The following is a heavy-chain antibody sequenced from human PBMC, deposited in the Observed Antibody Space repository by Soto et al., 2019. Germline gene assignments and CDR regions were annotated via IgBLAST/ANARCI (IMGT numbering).Heavy chain of an antibody. CDR3: AAYYYDSSGYYPFDY. V-gene: IGHV4-34*01. Sequence: SETLSLTCAVYGGSFSGYYWSWIRQPPGKGLEWIGEINHSGSTNYNPSLKSQVNISVDTSKNQFSLKLSSVTAADTAVYYCAAYYYDSSGYYPFDYWGQGTLVTVSS. CDR2: INHSGST. J-gene: IGHJ4*02. D-gene: IGHD3-22*01. CDR1: GGSFSGYY.